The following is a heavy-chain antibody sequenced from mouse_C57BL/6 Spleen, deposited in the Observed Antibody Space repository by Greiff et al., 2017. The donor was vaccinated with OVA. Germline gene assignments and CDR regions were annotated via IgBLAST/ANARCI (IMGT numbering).Heavy chain of an antibody. CDR2: IDPSDSYT. CDR1: GYNFTSYW. D-gene: IGHD1-1*02. V-gene: IGHV1-69*01. CDR3: ARRGLMEGWYFAV. J-gene: IGHJ1*03. Sequence: QVQLQQPGAELVMPGASVKLSCKASGYNFTSYWMHWVKQRPGQGLEWIGEIDPSDSYTNYNQKFKGKSTLTVDKSSSTAYMQLSSLTSEDSAVYYCARRGLMEGWYFAVWGTGTTVTVSS.